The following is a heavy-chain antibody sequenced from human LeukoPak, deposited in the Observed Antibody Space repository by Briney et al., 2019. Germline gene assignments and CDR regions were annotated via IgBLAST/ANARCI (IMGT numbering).Heavy chain of an antibody. V-gene: IGHV4-59*01. Sequence: SETLSLTCTVSGGSISSYYWSWIRQPPGKGLEWIGYIYYTGSTNYNPSLKSRVTISVDTSQNPFSLQLSSVTAADTAVYYCASSKGYYDFWSGPLYFDYWGQGTLVTVSS. CDR2: IYYTGST. CDR3: ASSKGYYDFWSGPLYFDY. CDR1: GGSISSYY. J-gene: IGHJ4*02. D-gene: IGHD3-3*01.